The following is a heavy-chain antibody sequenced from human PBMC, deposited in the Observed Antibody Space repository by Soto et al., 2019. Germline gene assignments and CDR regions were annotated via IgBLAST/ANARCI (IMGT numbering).Heavy chain of an antibody. Sequence: SETLSLTCTVSGGSISSGGYYWSWIRQHPGKGLEWIGYIYYSGSTYYNPSLKSRVTISVDTSKNQFSLKLSSVTAADTAVYYCARDGHYSYDSSWNPGNFDYWGQGTLVTVSS. CDR1: GGSISSGGYY. V-gene: IGHV4-31*03. CDR3: ARDGHYSYDSSWNPGNFDY. CDR2: IYYSGST. D-gene: IGHD3-22*01. J-gene: IGHJ4*02.